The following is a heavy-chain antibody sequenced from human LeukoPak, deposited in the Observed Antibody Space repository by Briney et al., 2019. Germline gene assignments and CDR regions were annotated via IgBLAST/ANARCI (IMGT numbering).Heavy chain of an antibody. CDR2: IDWDNDK. D-gene: IGHD2-2*01. V-gene: IGHV2-70*11. CDR1: GFSLSTSGVC. J-gene: IGHJ4*02. CDR3: ARTTSSTSFNFDY. Sequence: SGPALVKPTETLTLTCTFSGFSLSTSGVCVSWIRQPPGKALEWLARIDWDNDKYYSTSLKTRLTISKDTSKTQVVLTMTNMDPVDTATYYCARTTSSTSFNFDYWGQGTLVTVSS.